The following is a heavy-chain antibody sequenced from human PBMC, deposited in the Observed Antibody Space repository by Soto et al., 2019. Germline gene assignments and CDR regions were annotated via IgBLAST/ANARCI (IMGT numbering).Heavy chain of an antibody. CDR1: GFTFSSYG. J-gene: IGHJ6*02. Sequence: GGSLRLSCAASGFTFSSYGMHWVRQAPGKGLEWVAVISYDGSNKYYADSVKGRFTISRDNSKNTLYLQMNSLRAEDTAVYYYAKDPRWLVNSLYYVMAFWGQGTTVTVSS. CDR2: ISYDGSNK. CDR3: AKDPRWLVNSLYYVMAF. V-gene: IGHV3-30*18. D-gene: IGHD6-19*01.